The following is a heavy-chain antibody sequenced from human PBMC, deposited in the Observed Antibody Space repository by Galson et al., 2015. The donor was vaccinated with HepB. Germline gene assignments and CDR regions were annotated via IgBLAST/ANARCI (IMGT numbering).Heavy chain of an antibody. CDR3: ATGGLGATQVFYYYGMDV. D-gene: IGHD1-26*01. Sequence: SVKVSCKASGYTFTGYYMHWVRQAPGQGLEWMGRINPNSGGTNYAQKFQGRVTMTRDTSISTAYMELSSLRSEDTAVYYCATGGLGATQVFYYYGMDVWGQGTTVTVSS. CDR1: GYTFTGYY. V-gene: IGHV1-2*06. CDR2: INPNSGGT. J-gene: IGHJ6*02.